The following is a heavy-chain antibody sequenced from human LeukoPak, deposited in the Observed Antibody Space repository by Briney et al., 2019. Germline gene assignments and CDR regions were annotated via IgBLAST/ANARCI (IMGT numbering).Heavy chain of an antibody. CDR2: SKHSGST. CDR3: ARGGYSSSSKFFDY. D-gene: IGHD6-6*01. Sequence: PSETLSLTCAVSGGSISTFYWSWIRQPPGRELEGIGESKHSGSTNYNPSLKSRVTISVDTSKNQFSLKLSSVTAADTAVYYCARGGYSSSSKFFDYWGQGTLVTVSS. CDR1: GGSISTFY. V-gene: IGHV4-34*01. J-gene: IGHJ4*02.